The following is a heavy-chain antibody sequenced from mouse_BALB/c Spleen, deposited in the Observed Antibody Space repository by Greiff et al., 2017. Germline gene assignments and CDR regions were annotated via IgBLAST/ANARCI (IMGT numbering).Heavy chain of an antibody. J-gene: IGHJ4*01. CDR3: ARGRDGYYRSYAMDY. CDR2: INPSTGYT. Sequence: QVQLQQSGAELAKPGASVKMSCKASGYTFTSYWMHWVKQRPGQGLEWIGYINPSTGYTEYNQKFKDKATLTADKSSSTAYMQLSSLTSEDSAVYYCARGRDGYYRSYAMDYWGQGTSVTVSS. CDR1: GYTFTSYW. D-gene: IGHD2-3*01. V-gene: IGHV1-7*01.